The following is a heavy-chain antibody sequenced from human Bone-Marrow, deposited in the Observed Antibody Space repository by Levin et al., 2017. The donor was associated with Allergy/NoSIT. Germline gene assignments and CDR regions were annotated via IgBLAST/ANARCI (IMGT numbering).Heavy chain of an antibody. Sequence: KRGESLKISCKASGYTFTDFHIHWVRQAPGQGLEWMAWINPNSGGTNYGQKFQGRVTVTRDTSISTFYMELSSLRSDDTAVYYCARIKSTVPTWVDEHFDYWGQGTLVTVSS. CDR2: INPNSGGT. D-gene: IGHD4-17*01. V-gene: IGHV1-2*02. CDR3: ARIKSTVPTWVDEHFDY. J-gene: IGHJ4*02. CDR1: GYTFTDFH.